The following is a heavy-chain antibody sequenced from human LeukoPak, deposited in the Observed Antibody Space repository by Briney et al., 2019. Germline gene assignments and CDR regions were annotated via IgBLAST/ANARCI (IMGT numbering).Heavy chain of an antibody. V-gene: IGHV3-33*01. CDR1: GFIFSNYG. Sequence: PGESMRLSSAASGFIFSNYGMHWDRQPQGKLLEWEAVIWYDGRITYYVDSVKDRFTISRDSPKLYPQMNGLRVEATAVYISVREIAPYYFDRWGQGTLVTVSA. J-gene: IGHJ4*02. CDR2: IWYDGRIT. CDR3: VREIAPYYFDR.